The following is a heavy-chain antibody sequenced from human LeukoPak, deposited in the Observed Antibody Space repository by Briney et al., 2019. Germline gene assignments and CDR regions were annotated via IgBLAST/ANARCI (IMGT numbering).Heavy chain of an antibody. V-gene: IGHV3-11*01. CDR1: GFTFSDYY. CDR3: ARDYYDSSGYYYFDY. J-gene: IGHJ4*02. Sequence: PGGSLRLSCAASGFTFSDYYMSWIRQAPGKGLEWVPYISSSGSTIYYADSVKGRFTISRDNAKNSLYLQMNSLRAEDTAVYYCARDYYDSSGYYYFDYWGQGTLVTVSS. D-gene: IGHD3-22*01. CDR2: ISSSGSTI.